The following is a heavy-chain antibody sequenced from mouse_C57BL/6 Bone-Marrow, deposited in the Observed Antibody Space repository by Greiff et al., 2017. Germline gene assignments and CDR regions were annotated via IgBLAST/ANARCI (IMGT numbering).Heavy chain of an antibody. CDR1: GFNIKDDY. CDR3: TRIDYVFAY. D-gene: IGHD2-13*01. Sequence: EVKLMESGAELVRPGASVKLSCTASGFNIKDDYMHWVKQRPEQGLAWIGWIDPENGDTEYASKFQGKATITADTSSNTAYLQLSSLTSEDTAVYYCTRIDYVFAYWGQGTLVTVSA. CDR2: IDPENGDT. V-gene: IGHV14-4*01. J-gene: IGHJ3*01.